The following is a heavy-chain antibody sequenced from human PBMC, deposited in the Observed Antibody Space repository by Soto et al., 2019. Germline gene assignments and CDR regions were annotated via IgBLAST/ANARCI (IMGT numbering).Heavy chain of an antibody. CDR1: GFTFSNYD. Sequence: EVQLVESGGGLVQPGGSLRLSCDASGFTFSNYDMHWVRQAPGRGLEWVSSIGTGGDTYYPGSAEGRFVISRDSVENFLSRQMNNLRAEDTAVYYCGRGRLPGGHWYFDLWGRGTLVAVSS. CDR2: IGTGGDT. J-gene: IGHJ2*01. CDR3: GRGRLPGGHWYFDL. V-gene: IGHV3-13*01.